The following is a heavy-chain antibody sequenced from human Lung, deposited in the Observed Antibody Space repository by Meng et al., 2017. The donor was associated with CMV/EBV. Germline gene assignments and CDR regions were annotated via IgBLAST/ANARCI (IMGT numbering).Heavy chain of an antibody. D-gene: IGHD4-17*01. CDR2: ISAENGNT. V-gene: IGHV1-18*01. Sequence: QVQLGQSGAELQKPGASVKVSCKASGYTFGIFGITWVRQAPGQGLEWVGWISAENGNTNYAQKFQGRVTLTTDTSTKTAYMDLRGLRSDDSAVYYCARAGAAVTTHFDFWGRGTLVTVSS. J-gene: IGHJ4*02. CDR3: ARAGAAVTTHFDF. CDR1: GYTFGIFG.